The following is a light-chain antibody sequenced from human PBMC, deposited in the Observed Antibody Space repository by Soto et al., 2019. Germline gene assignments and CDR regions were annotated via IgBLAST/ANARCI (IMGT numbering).Light chain of an antibody. Sequence: QSVLTQPPSVSAAPGQKVTISCSGSSSNIGNNYVSWYQQLPGTAPKLLIYDTNKRPSGIPDRFSGSKSGTSATLGITGLQTGDEADYYCATWDSSLSAHVVFGGGTKVTVL. CDR3: ATWDSSLSAHVV. CDR2: DTN. J-gene: IGLJ2*01. CDR1: SSNIGNNY. V-gene: IGLV1-51*01.